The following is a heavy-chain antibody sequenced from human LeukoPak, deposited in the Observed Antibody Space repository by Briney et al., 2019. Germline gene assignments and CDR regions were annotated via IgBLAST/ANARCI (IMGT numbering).Heavy chain of an antibody. CDR2: ISGSGRTI. Sequence: GGSLRLSCAASGFTFSSYAMSWVRQAPGKGLEWVSAISGSGRTIYYADSVKGRFTISRDNSKNTLYLQMNSLTAEDTAIYYCAKGRLSVIASADYWGQGTLVTVSS. CDR1: GFTFSSYA. D-gene: IGHD2/OR15-2a*01. V-gene: IGHV3-23*01. J-gene: IGHJ4*02. CDR3: AKGRLSVIASADY.